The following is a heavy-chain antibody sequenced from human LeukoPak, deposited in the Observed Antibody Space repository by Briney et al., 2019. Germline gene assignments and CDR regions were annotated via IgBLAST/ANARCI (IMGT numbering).Heavy chain of an antibody. V-gene: IGHV4-59*08. CDR3: ARRVTSNCFDP. J-gene: IGHJ5*02. Sequence: PSETLSLTCTVSGDSISSYYWSWIRQPPGKGLEWIGYMHYSGSSNYNPSLKSRVTTSVDTSQNQFSLKLRSVTAADTAVYYCARRVTSNCFDPWGQGILVTVTS. CDR2: MHYSGSS. CDR1: GDSISSYY. D-gene: IGHD2-21*02.